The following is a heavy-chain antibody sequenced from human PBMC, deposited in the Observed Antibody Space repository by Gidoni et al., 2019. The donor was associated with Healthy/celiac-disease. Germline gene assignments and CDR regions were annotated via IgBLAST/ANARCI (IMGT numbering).Heavy chain of an antibody. Sequence: EGQLLESGGGLVQPGGSLSTSCAAYGLPFSSYAMRWVRRAPGKGLEWVSAISGSGGSTYYADSVKGRFTISRDNSKNTLYLQMNSLRAEDTAVYYCAKGSHYSSGWYYFDYWGQGTLVTVSS. CDR2: ISGSGGST. CDR1: GLPFSSYA. J-gene: IGHJ4*02. D-gene: IGHD6-19*01. CDR3: AKGSHYSSGWYYFDY. V-gene: IGHV3-23*01.